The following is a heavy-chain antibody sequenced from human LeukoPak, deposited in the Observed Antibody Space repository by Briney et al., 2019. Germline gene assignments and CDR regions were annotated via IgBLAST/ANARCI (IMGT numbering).Heavy chain of an antibody. Sequence: PSQTLSLTCTVSGGSISSGGYYWSWIRQHPEKGLEWIGYIYHSGSTYYNPSLKSRVTISVDRSKNQFSLKLSSVTAADTAVYYCARGVNYDFWSGYFAVAGHRFDPWGQGTLVTVSS. V-gene: IGHV4-30-2*01. CDR2: IYHSGST. CDR1: GGSISSGGYY. D-gene: IGHD3-3*01. CDR3: ARGVNYDFWSGYFAVAGHRFDP. J-gene: IGHJ5*02.